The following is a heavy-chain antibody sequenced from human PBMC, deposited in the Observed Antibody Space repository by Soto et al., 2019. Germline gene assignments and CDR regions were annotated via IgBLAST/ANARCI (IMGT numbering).Heavy chain of an antibody. CDR2: IYPGDSDT. CDR3: ARTSTYCSGGSCFTGGSYYYGMDV. Sequence: PGESLKISCKGSGYSFTSYWIGWVRQMPGKGLEWMGIIYPGDSDTRYSPSFQGQVTISADKSISTAYLQWSSLKASDTAMYYCARTSTYCSGGSCFTGGSYYYGMDVWGQGTTVTVSS. CDR1: GYSFTSYW. D-gene: IGHD2-15*01. V-gene: IGHV5-51*01. J-gene: IGHJ6*02.